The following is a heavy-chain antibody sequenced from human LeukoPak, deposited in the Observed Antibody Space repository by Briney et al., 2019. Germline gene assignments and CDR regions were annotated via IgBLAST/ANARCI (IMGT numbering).Heavy chain of an antibody. CDR3: ARDMVGCSGGSCYERLALDY. V-gene: IGHV1-2*02. J-gene: IGHJ4*02. CDR1: GYTFTGYF. D-gene: IGHD2-15*01. Sequence: ASVKVSCKASGYTFTGYFVHWVRQAPGQGLQWMGWINPNTGGTNYAQKFQGRVTMTRDTSISTAYMELSRLRSDDTAVYYCARDMVGCSGGSCYERLALDYWGQGTLVTVSS. CDR2: INPNTGGT.